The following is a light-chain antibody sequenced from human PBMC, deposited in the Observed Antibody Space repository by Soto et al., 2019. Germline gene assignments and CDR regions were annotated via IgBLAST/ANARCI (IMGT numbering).Light chain of an antibody. CDR3: ATWDGSLNGVV. CDR1: SSNIGTNS. J-gene: IGLJ2*01. Sequence: QSVLTQPPSASGTPGQRVTIACSGSSSNIGTNSVHWYQHLPGTAPKLLIYSNNQRPSGVPDRFSGSKSGTSASLAISGLQSEVEADYYCATWDGSLNGVVFGGGTKVTVL. V-gene: IGLV1-44*01. CDR2: SNN.